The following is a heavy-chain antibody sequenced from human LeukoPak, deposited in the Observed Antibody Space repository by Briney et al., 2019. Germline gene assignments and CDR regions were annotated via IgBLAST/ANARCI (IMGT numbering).Heavy chain of an antibody. CDR1: GFTFSSYA. D-gene: IGHD3-22*01. J-gene: IGHJ4*02. CDR3: AKFSKRYDSSGYYYDYFDY. Sequence: PGGSLRLSCAASGFTFSSYAMSWVRQAPGKGLEWVSAISGSGGSTYYADSVKVRFTISRDNSKNTLYLQMNSLRAEDTAVYYCAKFSKRYDSSGYYYDYFDYWGQGTLVTVSS. V-gene: IGHV3-23*01. CDR2: ISGSGGST.